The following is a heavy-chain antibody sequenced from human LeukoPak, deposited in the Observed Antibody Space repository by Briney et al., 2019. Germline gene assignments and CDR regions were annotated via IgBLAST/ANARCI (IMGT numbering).Heavy chain of an antibody. V-gene: IGHV4-34*12. CDR2: VLHTGST. CDR3: ARGPAAVHP. Sequence: SETLSLTCAVHGYSLTNHYWIWIRQPPGKGLEWIAEVLHTGSTNCNPSFKSRVTVSVDTSKNQFFLNLTSVTAANTAVYYCARGPAAVHPWGRGILVTVSS. CDR1: GYSLTNHY. D-gene: IGHD6-13*01. J-gene: IGHJ5*02.